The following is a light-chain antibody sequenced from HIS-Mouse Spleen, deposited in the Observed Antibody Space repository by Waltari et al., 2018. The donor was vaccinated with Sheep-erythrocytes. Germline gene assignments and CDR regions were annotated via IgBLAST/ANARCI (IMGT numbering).Light chain of an antibody. CDR1: SSDVGGYNY. J-gene: IGLJ1*01. CDR2: DVS. V-gene: IGLV2-11*01. Sequence: QSALTQPRSVSGSPGQSVTISCTGTSSDVGGYNYVSWYQQHPGKAPKLMIYDVSKRPSRFPDRFSGSKSGNTASLTISGLQAEDEADYYCCSYAGSYNHVFATGTKVSVL. CDR3: CSYAGSYNHV.